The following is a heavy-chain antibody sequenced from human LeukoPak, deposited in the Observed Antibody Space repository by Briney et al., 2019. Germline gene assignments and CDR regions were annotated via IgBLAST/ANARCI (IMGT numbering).Heavy chain of an antibody. D-gene: IGHD6-19*01. CDR1: GYSFTTYW. CDR2: IYPGDSET. J-gene: IGHJ4*02. Sequence: GESLKISCKGSGYSFTTYWIGWVRQMPGKGLEWMGIIYPGDSETKYSPSFQGQVTIPVDKSISTAYLQWTSLKASDTAMYYCALRDITVAGTRGYFDYWGQGTLVTVSS. CDR3: ALRDITVAGTRGYFDY. V-gene: IGHV5-51*01.